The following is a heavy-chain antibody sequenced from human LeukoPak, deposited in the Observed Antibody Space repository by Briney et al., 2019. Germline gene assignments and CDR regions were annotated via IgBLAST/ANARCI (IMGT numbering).Heavy chain of an antibody. CDR1: GFTVSSNF. CDR3: ARGGDSLHY. V-gene: IGHV3-66*01. J-gene: IGHJ4*02. CDR2: IYSGGST. Sequence: PGGSLRLSCAASGFTVSSNFMTWVRPAPGKGLEWVSVIYSGGSTYYADSVKDRFTISRDNSKNMLYLQMNSLRAEDTAVYYCARGGDSLHYWGQGTLVTVSS. D-gene: IGHD3-10*01.